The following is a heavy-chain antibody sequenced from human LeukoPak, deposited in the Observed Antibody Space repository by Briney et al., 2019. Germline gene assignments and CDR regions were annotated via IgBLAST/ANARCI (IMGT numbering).Heavy chain of an antibody. CDR1: GGSFSGYY. Sequence: TPSETLSLTCAVYGGSFSGYYWSWIRQPPGKGLEWIGSIYYSGSTYYNPSLKSRVTISVDTSKNQFSLKLSSVTAADTAVYYCARDSSWFGESRAFDIWGQGTMVTVSS. V-gene: IGHV4-34*01. CDR3: ARDSSWFGESRAFDI. CDR2: IYYSGST. J-gene: IGHJ3*02. D-gene: IGHD3-10*01.